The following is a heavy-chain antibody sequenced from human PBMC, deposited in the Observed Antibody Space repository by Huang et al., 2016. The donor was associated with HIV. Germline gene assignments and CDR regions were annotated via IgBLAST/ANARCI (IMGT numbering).Heavy chain of an antibody. D-gene: IGHD6-25*01. CDR3: ARGPAPDY. CDR1: GGSFSGYY. V-gene: IGHV4-34*02. CDR2: IKHSGST. Sequence: QVQLQQWGAGLLKPSETLSLTCAVYGGSFSGYYWTWIRQPRGKGLEWIGGIKHSGSTNYKASLKSRVRISVDTSKKQFSLKLKSVTAADTAVYYCARGPAPDYWGQGTLVTVSS. J-gene: IGHJ4*02.